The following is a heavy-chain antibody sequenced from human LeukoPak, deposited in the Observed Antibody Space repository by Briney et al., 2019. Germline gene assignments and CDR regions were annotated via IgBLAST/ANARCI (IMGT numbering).Heavy chain of an antibody. J-gene: IGHJ5*02. CDR2: ISYDGSNK. V-gene: IGHV3-30*04. CDR1: GFTFSSYA. D-gene: IGHD6-19*01. Sequence: GRSLRLSCAASGFTFSSYAMHWVRQAPGKGLEWVAVISYDGSNKYYADSVKGRFTISRDNSKNTLYLQMSSLRAEDTAVYYCAREGAYSSGWSNWFDPWGQGTLVTVSS. CDR3: AREGAYSSGWSNWFDP.